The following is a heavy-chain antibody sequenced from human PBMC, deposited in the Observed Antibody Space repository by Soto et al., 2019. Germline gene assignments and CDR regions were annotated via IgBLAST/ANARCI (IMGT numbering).Heavy chain of an antibody. J-gene: IGHJ3*02. Sequence: QVQLQESGPGLVKPSETLSLTCTVSGGSISSYYWSWIRQPPGKGLEWIGYIYYSGSTNYNPSLKSRVTISVDTSKNQFSLKLSSVTAADTAAYYCARSNDYGDYLVFAFDIWGQGTMVTVSS. CDR3: ARSNDYGDYLVFAFDI. V-gene: IGHV4-59*01. D-gene: IGHD4-17*01. CDR1: GGSISSYY. CDR2: IYYSGST.